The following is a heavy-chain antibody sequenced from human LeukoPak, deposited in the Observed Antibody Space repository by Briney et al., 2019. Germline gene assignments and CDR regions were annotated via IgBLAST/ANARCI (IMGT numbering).Heavy chain of an antibody. D-gene: IGHD3-22*01. CDR2: INPNSGGT. Sequence: ASLKVSCKASGYTFTGYYMHWVRQAPGQGLEWMGWINPNSGGTDYAQKFQGRVTMTRDTSISIAYMELSRLRSDDTAVYYCAINYYDSSGYPDYFDHWGQGTLVTVSS. V-gene: IGHV1-2*02. CDR1: GYTFTGYY. J-gene: IGHJ4*02. CDR3: AINYYDSSGYPDYFDH.